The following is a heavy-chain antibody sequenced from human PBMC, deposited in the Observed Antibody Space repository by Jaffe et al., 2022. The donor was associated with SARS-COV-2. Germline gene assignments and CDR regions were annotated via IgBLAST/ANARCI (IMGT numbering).Heavy chain of an antibody. D-gene: IGHD2-21*02. Sequence: QVQLVQSGAEVKKPGSSVKVSCQASGGNVKSYAISWVRQAPGQGLEWLARIVFVNGITNYEPSLQDRLTVTADKSTNTAYMEVRSLRSEDTAIYYCARDGGDGDWGPHYYYFGMDVWGQGTTVTVSS. J-gene: IGHJ6*02. CDR3: ARDGGDGDWGPHYYYFGMDV. CDR2: IVFVNGIT. CDR1: GGNVKSYA. V-gene: IGHV1-69*04.